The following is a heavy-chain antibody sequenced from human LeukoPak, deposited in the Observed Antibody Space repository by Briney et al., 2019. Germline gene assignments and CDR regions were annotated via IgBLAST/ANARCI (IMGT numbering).Heavy chain of an antibody. CDR2: IIPIFGTA. V-gene: IGHV1-69*13. Sequence: GASVKVSCKASGGTFSSYAISWVRQAPGQGLEWMGGIIPIFGTANYAQKFQGRVTITADESTSTAYMELSGLRSEDTAVYYCAIWFGEFLYYFDYWGQGTLVTVSS. D-gene: IGHD3-10*01. J-gene: IGHJ4*02. CDR1: GGTFSSYA. CDR3: AIWFGEFLYYFDY.